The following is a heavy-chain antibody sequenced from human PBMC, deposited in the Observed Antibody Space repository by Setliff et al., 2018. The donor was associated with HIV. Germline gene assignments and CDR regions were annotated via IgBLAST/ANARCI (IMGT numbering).Heavy chain of an antibody. CDR1: GGSISSYY. CDR3: ARGLYGSGRFFFDS. Sequence: PSETLSLTCSVSGGSISSYYWSWIRQPAGKGLEWVGRMFVGESPNYNPSLKSRLSISVDTSKRQFSLKLTSVTAADTAVYYCARGLYGSGRFFFDSWGRGTLVTVS. D-gene: IGHD3-10*01. J-gene: IGHJ4*02. CDR2: MFVGESP. V-gene: IGHV4-4*07.